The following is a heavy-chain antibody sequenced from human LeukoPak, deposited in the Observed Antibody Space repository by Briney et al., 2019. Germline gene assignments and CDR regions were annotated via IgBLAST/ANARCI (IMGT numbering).Heavy chain of an antibody. CDR2: INIEGTST. D-gene: IGHD1-1*01. CDR3: VRGGLEPFDI. Sequence: GGSLRLSCVASGSSFSSYWMHWVRQAPGKGLAWVSRINIEGTSTNHADSVTGRFTISRDNAKNTLYLQMNSLRVEDTAVYYCVRGGLEPFDIWGQGTMVTVSS. CDR1: GSSFSSYW. V-gene: IGHV3-74*01. J-gene: IGHJ3*02.